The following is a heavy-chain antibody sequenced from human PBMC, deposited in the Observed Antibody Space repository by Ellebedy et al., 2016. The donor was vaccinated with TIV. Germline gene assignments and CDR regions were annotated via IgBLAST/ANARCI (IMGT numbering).Heavy chain of an antibody. CDR3: ARAQEIVGATELDH. D-gene: IGHD1-26*01. Sequence: ASVKVSCXASGYTFTTYGVTWVRQPPGQGLEWMGRISVYNEDTNYALKFHGRVRMTADTSTNTVYMHLWGLTSDDSAIYYCARAQEIVGATELDHWGQGTLVTVSS. J-gene: IGHJ4*02. CDR2: ISVYNEDT. V-gene: IGHV1-18*04. CDR1: GYTFTTYG.